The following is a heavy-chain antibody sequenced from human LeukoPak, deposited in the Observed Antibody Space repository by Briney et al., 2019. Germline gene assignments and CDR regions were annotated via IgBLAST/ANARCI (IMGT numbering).Heavy chain of an antibody. Sequence: GASVKVSCKASGYIFTGYYIHWVRQAPGQGLEWMGRINPNSGDTKYAQKFQGRVTMTRDTSNNTVYMDLTRLIFDDTAMYYCARDGVFRFEVGDVYYYYMDVWGKGTTVIISS. CDR3: ARDGVFRFEVGDVYYYYMDV. CDR1: GYIFTGYY. J-gene: IGHJ6*03. V-gene: IGHV1-2*06. CDR2: INPNSGDT. D-gene: IGHD2-21*02.